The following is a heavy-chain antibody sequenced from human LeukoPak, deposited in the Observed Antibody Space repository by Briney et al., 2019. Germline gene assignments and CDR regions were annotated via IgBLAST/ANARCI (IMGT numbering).Heavy chain of an antibody. J-gene: IGHJ6*02. V-gene: IGHV3-30-3*01. CDR1: GFTFINYA. CDR3: ARDGYGMDV. CDR2: ISYDGSNE. Sequence: GRSLRLSCAASGFTFINYAMHWVRQAPGKGLEWVAVISYDGSNEYYADSVKGRFTISRDNSNTLYLQMNSLRAEDTAVYYCARDGYGMDVWGQGNTVTVSS.